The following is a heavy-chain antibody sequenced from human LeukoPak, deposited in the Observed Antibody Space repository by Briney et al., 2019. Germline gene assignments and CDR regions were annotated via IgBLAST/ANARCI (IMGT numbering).Heavy chain of an antibody. CDR1: GYSISSGYY. D-gene: IGHD3-10*01. V-gene: IGHV3-7*01. J-gene: IGHJ3*02. CDR2: INQDGGTK. Sequence: ETLSLTCTVSGYSISSGYYWGWIRQPPGKGLEWVANINQDGGTKYYRDFAKGRFTISRDNAQNSLYLQINSLRAEDTAVYYCAREKGSLIRAMAFEMWGQGTMVTVSS. CDR3: AREKGSLIRAMAFEM.